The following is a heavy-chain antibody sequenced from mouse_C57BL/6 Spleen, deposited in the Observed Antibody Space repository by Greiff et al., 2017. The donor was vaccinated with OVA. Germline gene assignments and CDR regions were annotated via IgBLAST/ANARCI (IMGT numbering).Heavy chain of an antibody. J-gene: IGHJ1*03. CDR3: ARTRDAYYSNYVAENFDV. Sequence: QVQLQQSDAELVKPGASVKISCKVSGYTFTDHTIHWMKQRPEQGLEWIGYIYPRDGSTKYNEKFKGKATLTADKSSSTAYMQLNSLTSEDSAVYFCARTRDAYYSNYVAENFDVWGTGTTVTVSS. D-gene: IGHD2-5*01. CDR2: IYPRDGST. CDR1: GYTFTDHT. V-gene: IGHV1-78*01.